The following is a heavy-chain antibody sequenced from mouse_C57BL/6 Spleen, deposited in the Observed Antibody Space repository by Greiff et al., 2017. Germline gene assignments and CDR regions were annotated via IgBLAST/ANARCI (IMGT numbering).Heavy chain of an antibody. CDR1: GFTFSSYG. J-gene: IGHJ4*01. CDR3: ARQEHYYGDAMDY. CDR2: ISSGGSYT. Sequence: EVMLVESGGDLVKPGGSLKLSCAASGFTFSSYGMSWVRQTPDKRLEWVATISSGGSYTYYPDSVKGRFTISRDNAKNTLYLQMSSLKSEDTAMYYCARQEHYYGDAMDYWGQGTSVTVSS. D-gene: IGHD1-1*01. V-gene: IGHV5-6*01.